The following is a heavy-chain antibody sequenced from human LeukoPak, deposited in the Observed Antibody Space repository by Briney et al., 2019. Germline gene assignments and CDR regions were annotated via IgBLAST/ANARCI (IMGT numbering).Heavy chain of an antibody. D-gene: IGHD4-17*01. CDR1: GGSISRGSYY. CDR3: ARGAHGDYAESWFDP. Sequence: SETLSLTCTVSGGSISRGSYYWSWIRQPAGKGLEWVGRIYNSGSTNYNPSLKSRVTVSVDTSKNQFSLKLSSETAADTAVYYCARGAHGDYAESWFDPWGQGTLVTVSS. V-gene: IGHV4-61*02. J-gene: IGHJ5*02. CDR2: IYNSGST.